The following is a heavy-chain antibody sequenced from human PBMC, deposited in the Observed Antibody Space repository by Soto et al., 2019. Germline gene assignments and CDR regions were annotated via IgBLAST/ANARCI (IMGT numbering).Heavy chain of an antibody. J-gene: IGHJ6*02. Sequence: EVQLVESGGGLVQPGGSLRLSCAASGFTFSSYSMNWVRQAPGKGLEWVSYISSSSSTIYYADSVKGRFTISRDNAKNALSLQMNSLRDEDTAVYYCARDSDWLLLSPGYYYYGMDVWGQGTTVTVSS. CDR1: GFTFSSYS. V-gene: IGHV3-48*02. D-gene: IGHD3-22*01. CDR3: ARDSDWLLLSPGYYYYGMDV. CDR2: ISSSSSTI.